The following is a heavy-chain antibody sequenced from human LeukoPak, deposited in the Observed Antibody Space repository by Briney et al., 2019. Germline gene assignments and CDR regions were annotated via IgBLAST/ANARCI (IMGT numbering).Heavy chain of an antibody. CDR2: IYPRGST. CDR1: GGSISSGSYS. D-gene: IGHD7-27*01. CDR3: ARFSPRAMGNYLDF. Sequence: SETLSLTCAVSGGSISSGSYSWSWIRQPPGKGLGWIGYIYPRGSTYYNPSLKSRVILSLDKSANQFSLNLSSVTAADTAVYYCARFSPRAMGNYLDFWGQGTLVTVSS. V-gene: IGHV4-30-2*01. J-gene: IGHJ4*02.